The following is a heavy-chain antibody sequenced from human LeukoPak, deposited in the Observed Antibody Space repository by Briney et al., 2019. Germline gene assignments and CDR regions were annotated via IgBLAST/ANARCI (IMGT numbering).Heavy chain of an antibody. V-gene: IGHV3-48*04. Sequence: GGSLRLSCAASGFTFSSYSMNWVRQAPGKGLEWVSYISSSSSTIYYADSVKGRFTISRDNAKNSLYLQMNSLRAEDTAVYYCAREPPESMDSSTWSLDYWGQGTLVTVSS. CDR1: GFTFSSYS. CDR3: AREPPESMDSSTWSLDY. J-gene: IGHJ4*02. CDR2: ISSSSSTI. D-gene: IGHD2-2*01.